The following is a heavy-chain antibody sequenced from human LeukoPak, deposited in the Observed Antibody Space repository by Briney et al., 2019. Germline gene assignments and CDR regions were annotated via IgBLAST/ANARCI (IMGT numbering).Heavy chain of an antibody. D-gene: IGHD2-15*01. CDR2: ISSSGSST. CDR3: AREGCSSGSCNNDY. J-gene: IGHJ4*02. CDR1: GFTFSSYD. Sequence: GGSLRLSCAASGFTFSSYDMHWVRQAPGKGLEYVSAISSSGSSTYYANAVKSRFTISRDYYKNSLYLQMGSLRAEDMAVYYCAREGCSSGSCNNDYWGQRTLVTVSS. V-gene: IGHV3-64*01.